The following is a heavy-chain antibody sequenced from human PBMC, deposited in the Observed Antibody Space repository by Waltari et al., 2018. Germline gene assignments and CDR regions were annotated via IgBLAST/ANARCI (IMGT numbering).Heavy chain of an antibody. D-gene: IGHD2-21*01. CDR1: GGSFNFYY. CDR3: ARRGYCGIDCYSNYFDF. J-gene: IGHJ4*02. V-gene: IGHV4-34*01. CDR2: ITHSGST. Sequence: QVLLQQWGAGLLKPSETLSLTCAVYGGSFNFYYWSWIRQPPGEGLEWIGAITHSGSTNYKPSLKSRVSISVDTPNNQFSLKLTSVTAADTAAYYCARRGYCGIDCYSNYFDFWGQGTLVTVSS.